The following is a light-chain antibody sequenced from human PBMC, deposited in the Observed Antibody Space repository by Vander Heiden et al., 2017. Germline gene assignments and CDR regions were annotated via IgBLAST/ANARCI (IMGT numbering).Light chain of an antibody. CDR2: DNH. CDR1: TSNIGNNY. CDR3: GTWDSSLSVGV. Sequence: QSVLTQPPSVSAAPGLRVTISCSGSTSNIGNNYVPWYQHLPGTAPKLLIYDNHKRPSGIPDRFSASKFGASATLDITGLQTGDEADYYCGTWDSSLSVGVFGTGTKVTVL. V-gene: IGLV1-51*01. J-gene: IGLJ1*01.